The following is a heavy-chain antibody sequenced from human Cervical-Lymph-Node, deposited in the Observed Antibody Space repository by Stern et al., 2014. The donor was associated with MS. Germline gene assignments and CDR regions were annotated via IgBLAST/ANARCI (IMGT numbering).Heavy chain of an antibody. CDR1: GFTFSNYG. CDR3: AREGTDGYNKVDY. J-gene: IGHJ4*02. CDR2: IWHDGSKR. D-gene: IGHD5-24*01. Sequence: VQLVESGGTVVQPGRSLKLSCETSGFTFSNYGFHWVRQAPGRGLEWLAVIWHDGSKRYYADSVKGRFTISKDNSKNTLSLQMSSLRVDDTAVYYCAREGTDGYNKVDYWGQGTLVTVSS. V-gene: IGHV3-33*01.